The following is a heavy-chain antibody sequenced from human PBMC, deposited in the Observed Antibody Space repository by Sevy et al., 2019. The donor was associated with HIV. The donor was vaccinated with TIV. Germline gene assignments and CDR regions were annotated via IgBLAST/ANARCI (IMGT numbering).Heavy chain of an antibody. CDR1: GDSVSSNSAA. D-gene: IGHD2-2*02. Sequence: SQTLSLTCAISGDSVSSNSAAWNWIRQSPSRGLEWLGRTYYRSKWYNDYAVSVKSRITINPDTSKNHSSLQLNSVTPDDTAVYYCAREGGSYCSSTSCYSGALFAAAVDYWGQGTLVTVSS. J-gene: IGHJ4*02. CDR2: TYYRSKWYN. V-gene: IGHV6-1*01. CDR3: AREGGSYCSSTSCYSGALFAAAVDY.